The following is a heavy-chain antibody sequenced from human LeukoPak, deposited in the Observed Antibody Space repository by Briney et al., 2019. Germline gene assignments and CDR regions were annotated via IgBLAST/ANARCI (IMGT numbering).Heavy chain of an antibody. CDR3: ARASKVVTDYYYYYYMDV. D-gene: IGHD3-22*01. Sequence: SETLSLTCTVSGGSISSSSYYWGWIRQPPGKGLEWIGSIYYSGSTYYNSSLKSRVTISVDTSKNQFSLKLSSVTAADTAVYYCARASKVVTDYYYYYYMDVWGKGTTVTVSS. J-gene: IGHJ6*03. V-gene: IGHV4-39*07. CDR1: GGSISSSSYY. CDR2: IYYSGST.